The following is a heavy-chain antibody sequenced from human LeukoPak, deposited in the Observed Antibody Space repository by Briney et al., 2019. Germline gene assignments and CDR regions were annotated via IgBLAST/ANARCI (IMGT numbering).Heavy chain of an antibody. D-gene: IGHD6-19*01. J-gene: IGHJ3*02. Sequence: ASVKVSCKASGGTFSSYAISWVRQAPGQGLEWMGRIIPILGIANYAQKFRGRVTITADKSTSTAYMELSSLRSEDTAVYYCAREWRGWCRIGAFDIWGQGTMVTVSS. V-gene: IGHV1-69*04. CDR2: IIPILGIA. CDR1: GGTFSSYA. CDR3: AREWRGWCRIGAFDI.